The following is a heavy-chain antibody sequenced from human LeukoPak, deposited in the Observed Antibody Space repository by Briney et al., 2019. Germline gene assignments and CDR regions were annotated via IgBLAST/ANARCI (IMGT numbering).Heavy chain of an antibody. V-gene: IGHV3-64D*06. J-gene: IGHJ6*04. CDR3: VKGGQWRLQDYYGMDV. CDR2: ISSNGGST. Sequence: GGSLRLSCSASGFTFSTYAIHWVRQAPGKGLEYVSAISSNGGSTYYAASVKGRFTISRDNSKNTLYLQMSSLRAEDTAVYYCVKGGQWRLQDYYGMDVWGKGTTVTVSS. CDR1: GFTFSTYA. D-gene: IGHD5-24*01.